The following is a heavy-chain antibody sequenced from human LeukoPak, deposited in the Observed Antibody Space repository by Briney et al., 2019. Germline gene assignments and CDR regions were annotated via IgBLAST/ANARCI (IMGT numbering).Heavy chain of an antibody. CDR2: ISAYNGNT. CDR1: GYTFTSYG. Sequence: ASVNVSCTASGYTFTSYGISWVRQAPGQGLEWMGWISAYNGNTNYAQKLQGRVTMTTDTSTSTAYMELRSLRSDDTAVYYCAREGSRAANPGAYYFDYWGQGTLVTVSS. J-gene: IGHJ4*02. D-gene: IGHD6-13*01. V-gene: IGHV1-18*01. CDR3: AREGSRAANPGAYYFDY.